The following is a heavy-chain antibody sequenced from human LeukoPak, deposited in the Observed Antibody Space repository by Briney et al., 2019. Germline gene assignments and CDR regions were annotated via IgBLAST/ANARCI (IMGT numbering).Heavy chain of an antibody. CDR1: GGSFNDYY. Sequence: SETLSLTCSLYGGSFNDYYWSWIREPPGKGLEWIGEINHSGGTNYNPSLWSRLTISIDTSKHQFSLQVTSVTAADTGVYFCARVSEIMISFGGVISHFDNWGQGALVTVSS. CDR3: ARVSEIMISFGGVISHFDN. D-gene: IGHD3-16*02. J-gene: IGHJ4*02. CDR2: INHSGGT. V-gene: IGHV4-34*01.